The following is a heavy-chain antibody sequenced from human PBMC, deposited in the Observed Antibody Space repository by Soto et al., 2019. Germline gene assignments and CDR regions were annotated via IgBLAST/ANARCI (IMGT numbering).Heavy chain of an antibody. Sequence: PGGSLRLSWAAAGFTFSSYDMHWVRQAPGKGLEWVAVISYDGSNKYYADSVKGRFTISRDNSKNTLYLQMNSLRAEDTAVYYCGKEYSGYDHFDYWGQGTLVTVSS. CDR1: GFTFSSYD. J-gene: IGHJ4*02. D-gene: IGHD5-12*01. V-gene: IGHV3-30*18. CDR2: ISYDGSNK. CDR3: GKEYSGYDHFDY.